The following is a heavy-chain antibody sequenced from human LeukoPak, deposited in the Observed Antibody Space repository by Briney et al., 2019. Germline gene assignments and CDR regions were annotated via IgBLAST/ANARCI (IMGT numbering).Heavy chain of an antibody. J-gene: IGHJ4*02. CDR1: GFTYTRYW. V-gene: IGHV5-51*01. D-gene: IGHD5-12*01. CDR3: ARGRVGTGYDAFDY. CDR2: IYPGDSDT. Sequence: GESLKISCQGSGFTYTRYWIAWVRQMPGKGLEWMGIIYPGDSDTRYSPSFEGHVTISADKTVNTAYLQWTSLKASDTAMYYCARGRVGTGYDAFDYWGQGTLLIVSS.